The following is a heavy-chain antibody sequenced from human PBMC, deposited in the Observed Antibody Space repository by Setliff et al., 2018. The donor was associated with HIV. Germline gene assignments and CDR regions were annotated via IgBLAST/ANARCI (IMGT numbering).Heavy chain of an antibody. V-gene: IGHV1-69*02. Sequence: SVKVSCKASRSTFNSHTINWVRQAPGQGLGWMGRIIPILGVANYAQRFQGKVTITADKSTSAAYMELTSLRFDDTAMYYCVRGVQSPPHYSYYYMDVWGEGTMVTVSS. J-gene: IGHJ6*03. D-gene: IGHD3-3*01. CDR3: VRGVQSPPHYSYYYMDV. CDR2: IIPILGVA. CDR1: RSTFNSHT.